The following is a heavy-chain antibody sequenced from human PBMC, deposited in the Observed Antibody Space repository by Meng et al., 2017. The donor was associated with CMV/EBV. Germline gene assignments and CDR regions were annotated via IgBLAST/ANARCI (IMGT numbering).Heavy chain of an antibody. D-gene: IGHD2-15*01. CDR1: GFTFNNYW. CDR2: IKEDGSEK. J-gene: IGHJ4*02. V-gene: IGHV3-7*01. CDR3: ARDQGLLAN. Sequence: ESLKISCAASGFTFNNYWMTWVRQAPGKGLEWVANIKEDGSEKYYVNSVKGRFTISRDNAKKSLVLQMNSLRADDTAVYYCARDQGLLANWGQGTLVTVSS.